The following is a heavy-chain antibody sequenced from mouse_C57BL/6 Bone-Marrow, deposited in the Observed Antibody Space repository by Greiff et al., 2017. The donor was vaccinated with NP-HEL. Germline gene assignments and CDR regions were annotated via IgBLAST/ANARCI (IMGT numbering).Heavy chain of an antibody. D-gene: IGHD1-1*01. J-gene: IGHJ2*01. CDR2: ISSGSSTI. CDR3: ATSITTVYFDY. Sequence: EVKVVESGGGLVKPGGSLKLSCAASGFTFSDYGMHWVRQAPEKGLEWVAYISSGSSTIYYADTVKGRFTISRDNAKNTLFLQMTSLRSEDTAMYYCATSITTVYFDYWGQGTTLTVSS. V-gene: IGHV5-17*01. CDR1: GFTFSDYG.